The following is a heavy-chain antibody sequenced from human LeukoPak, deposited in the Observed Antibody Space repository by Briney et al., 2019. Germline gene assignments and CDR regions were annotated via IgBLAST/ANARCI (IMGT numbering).Heavy chain of an antibody. Sequence: SETLSLTCTVSGGSISSSSYYCGWIRQPPGKGLEWIGGIYYSGSTYYNPSLKSRVTISVDTSNNQFSLTLSSVTAADAAVYCCARGTLGYCTNGVCYTFDYWGQGTLVTVPS. V-gene: IGHV4-39*07. CDR2: IYYSGST. J-gene: IGHJ4*02. D-gene: IGHD2-8*01. CDR3: ARGTLGYCTNGVCYTFDY. CDR1: GGSISSSSYY.